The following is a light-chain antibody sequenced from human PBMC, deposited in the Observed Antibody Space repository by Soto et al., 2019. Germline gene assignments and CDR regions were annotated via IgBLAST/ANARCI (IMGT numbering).Light chain of an antibody. Sequence: QSVLTQPPSVSGAPGQRVTISCTGSSSNIGAGYDVHWYQQRPGTAPKLLIFGNINRPSGVPDRFSGSKSGTSASLAITGLQAGDEGEYYCAAWDGSLYVFGNGTKVTVL. CDR1: SSNIGAGYD. V-gene: IGLV1-40*01. CDR3: AAWDGSLYV. CDR2: GNI. J-gene: IGLJ1*01.